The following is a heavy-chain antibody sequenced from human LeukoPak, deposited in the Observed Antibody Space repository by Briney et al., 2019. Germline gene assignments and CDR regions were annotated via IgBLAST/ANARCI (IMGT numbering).Heavy chain of an antibody. Sequence: GESLRLSCAASGFTFSSYAMSWVRQAPGKGLEWVSYMSPSSASTDYADSLKGRFTISRDNAKNSLFLQMTSLRADDTAVYYCARGLYYYGTSAYFDSWGQGTLVTVSS. CDR2: MSPSSAST. CDR3: ARGLYYYGTSAYFDS. J-gene: IGHJ4*02. V-gene: IGHV3-21*04. D-gene: IGHD3-10*01. CDR1: GFTFSSYA.